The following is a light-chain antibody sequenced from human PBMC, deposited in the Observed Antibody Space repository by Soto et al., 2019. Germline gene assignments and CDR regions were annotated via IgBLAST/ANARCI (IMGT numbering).Light chain of an antibody. CDR1: SSDVGRYNY. Sequence: QSALTQPRSVSGSPGQSVTISCTGTSSDVGRYNYVSWYQQYPGKAPKIMIYDVSKRPSGVPDRFSGSKSDNTASLTISGLQAEDEADYYCCSYAGSYTFVFGIGTKVTVL. V-gene: IGLV2-11*01. CDR2: DVS. CDR3: CSYAGSYTFV. J-gene: IGLJ1*01.